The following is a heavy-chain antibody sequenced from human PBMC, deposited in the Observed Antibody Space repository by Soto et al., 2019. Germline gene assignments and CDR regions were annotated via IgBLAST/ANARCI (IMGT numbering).Heavy chain of an antibody. Sequence: PGGSLRLSCAASGFTFSSYGMHWVRQAPGKGLEWVAVISYDGSNKYYADSVKGRFTISRDNSKNTLYLQMNSLRAEDTAVYYCAKGKSIAARPSRYFDYWGQGTLVTVSS. D-gene: IGHD6-6*01. CDR3: AKGKSIAARPSRYFDY. CDR1: GFTFSSYG. V-gene: IGHV3-30*18. J-gene: IGHJ4*02. CDR2: ISYDGSNK.